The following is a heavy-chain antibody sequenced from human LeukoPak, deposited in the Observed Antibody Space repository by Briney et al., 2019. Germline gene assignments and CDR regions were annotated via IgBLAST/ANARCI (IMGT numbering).Heavy chain of an antibody. CDR2: MNPNSGNT. CDR3: ASRIDYGGNPTLAFDP. J-gene: IGHJ5*02. Sequence: ASVKVSCKASGYTFTSYDINWVRQATGQGLEWMGWMNPNSGNTGYAQKFQGRVTMTRNTSISTAYMELSSLRSEDTAVYYCASRIDYGGNPTLAFDPWGQGTLVTVYS. V-gene: IGHV1-8*01. CDR1: GYTFTSYD. D-gene: IGHD4-23*01.